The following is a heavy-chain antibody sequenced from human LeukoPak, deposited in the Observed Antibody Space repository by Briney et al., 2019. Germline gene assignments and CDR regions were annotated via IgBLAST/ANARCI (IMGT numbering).Heavy chain of an antibody. V-gene: IGHV4-34*08. J-gene: IGHJ5*02. CDR3: ATEWFDP. Sequence: PGGSLRLSCAASGFTFSSYAMSWVRQPPGKGLEWIGEINHSGSTNYNPSLKSRVTISVDTSKNQFSLKLSSVTAADTAVYYCATEWFDPWGQGTLVTVSS. CDR1: GFTFSSYA. CDR2: INHSGST.